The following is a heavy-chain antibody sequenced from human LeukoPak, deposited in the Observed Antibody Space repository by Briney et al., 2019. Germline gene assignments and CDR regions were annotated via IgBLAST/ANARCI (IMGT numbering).Heavy chain of an antibody. CDR2: ISGSGGST. Sequence: PGGSLRLSCAASGFTVSSYAMSWVRQAPGKGLEWVSAISGSGGSTYYADSVKGRFTISRDNSKNSLYLQMNSLRAEDTAVYYCAKDRYSSSRYGNWFDPWGQGTLVTVSS. CDR1: GFTVSSYA. D-gene: IGHD6-13*01. CDR3: AKDRYSSSRYGNWFDP. J-gene: IGHJ5*02. V-gene: IGHV3-23*01.